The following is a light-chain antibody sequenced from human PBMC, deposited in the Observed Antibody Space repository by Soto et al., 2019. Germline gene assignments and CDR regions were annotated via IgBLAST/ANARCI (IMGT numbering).Light chain of an antibody. Sequence: VLTQSPGTQSLSPGERATLSCRAIQSLSSSYLACHQQKPGQAPRLLIYGASSRATGVPDRFSGSGSGTYLSRTRSRLEPEDFAVYDCPQYGISPSWTFGQGTKVDIK. CDR1: QSLSSSY. CDR3: PQYGISPSWT. J-gene: IGKJ1*01. V-gene: IGKV3-20*01. CDR2: GAS.